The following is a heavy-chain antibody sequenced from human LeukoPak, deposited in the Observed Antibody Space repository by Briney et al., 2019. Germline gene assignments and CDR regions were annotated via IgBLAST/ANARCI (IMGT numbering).Heavy chain of an antibody. J-gene: IGHJ4*02. Sequence: GGSLRLSCAASGFTVSSYWMHWVRQPPGKELLWVARINVEGNYMDYAESVKGRCPISRDSAKNTLYLQMNSLGAEATAVYSCARDLTGPYDHWGQGTLVTVSS. V-gene: IGHV3-74*01. CDR2: INVEGNYM. CDR1: GFTVSSYW. CDR3: ARDLTGPYDH. D-gene: IGHD3-22*01.